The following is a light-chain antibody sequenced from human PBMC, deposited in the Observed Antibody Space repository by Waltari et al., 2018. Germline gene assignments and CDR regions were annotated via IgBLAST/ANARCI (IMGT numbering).Light chain of an antibody. CDR2: KIS. Sequence: DVVMTQTPLSSPVTLGQPASISCRSSQRLVHSDGNTYMSWLQQRPGQPPRLLFYKISNRFSGVPDRFTAIGAGTDFTLKISRVEAEDVGVYYGMQATQLPITFGQGTRLEIQ. V-gene: IGKV2-24*01. CDR1: QRLVHSDGNTY. J-gene: IGKJ5*01. CDR3: MQATQLPIT.